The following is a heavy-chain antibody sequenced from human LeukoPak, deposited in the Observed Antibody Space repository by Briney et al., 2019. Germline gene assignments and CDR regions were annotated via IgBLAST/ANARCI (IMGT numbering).Heavy chain of an antibody. CDR1: GYTFTGYY. D-gene: IGHD6-13*01. V-gene: IGHV1-2*02. Sequence: ASVKVSCKASGYTFTGYYMHWVRQAPGQGLEWMGWINPNSGGTNYAQKFQGRVTMTRDTSISTAYMELSRLRSDDTAVYYCARDTSSSWYSFWSGYSDYWGQGTLVTVSS. CDR3: ARDTSSSWYSFWSGYSDY. J-gene: IGHJ4*02. CDR2: INPNSGGT.